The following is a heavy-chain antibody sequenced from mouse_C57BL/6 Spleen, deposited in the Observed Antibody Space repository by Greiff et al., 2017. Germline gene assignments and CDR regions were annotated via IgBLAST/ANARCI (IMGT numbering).Heavy chain of an antibody. J-gene: IGHJ4*01. CDR2: INPYNGGT. CDR3: ARWGYYVGGDY. V-gene: IGHV1-19*01. D-gene: IGHD2-3*01. CDR1: GYTFTDYY. Sequence: VQLQQSGPVLVKPGASVKMSCKASGYTFTDYYMNWVKQSHGKSLEWIGVINPYNGGTSYNQKFKGKATLTVDQSSSTAYMELNSLTSEDSAVYYCARWGYYVGGDYWGQGTSVTVSS.